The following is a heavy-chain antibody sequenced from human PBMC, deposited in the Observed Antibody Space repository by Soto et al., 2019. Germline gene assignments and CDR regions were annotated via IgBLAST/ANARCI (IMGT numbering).Heavy chain of an antibody. J-gene: IGHJ6*02. CDR3: AAPRDEYGSGVSWFTYGMDI. Sequence: GGSLRLSCAASGFTFRSFTMNWVRQAPGKGLEWVASLDGAGGSTYYADSVRGRFTISRDNSQNTLFLQMKRLTVDDTAIYCCAAPRDEYGSGVSWFTYGMDIWGQGTTVTVS. V-gene: IGHV3-23*01. D-gene: IGHD3-10*01. CDR2: LDGAGGST. CDR1: GFTFRSFT.